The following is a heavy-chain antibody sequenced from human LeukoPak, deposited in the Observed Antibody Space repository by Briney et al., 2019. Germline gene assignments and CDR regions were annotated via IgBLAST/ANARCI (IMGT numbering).Heavy chain of an antibody. CDR2: IYYTGSP. Sequence: SETLSLTCTVSGGSITKYYWTWIRQPPGKGLEWIGYIYYTGSPNYNPSLGSRVTISVDTSQNQFSLTLRSVTAADTAVYYCARGITIFGGGMDVWGRGTTVTVS. D-gene: IGHD3-3*01. J-gene: IGHJ6*02. CDR3: ARGITIFGGGMDV. CDR1: GGSITKYY. V-gene: IGHV4-59*12.